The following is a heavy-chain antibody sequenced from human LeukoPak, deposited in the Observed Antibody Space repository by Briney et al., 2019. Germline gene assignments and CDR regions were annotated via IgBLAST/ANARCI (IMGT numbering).Heavy chain of an antibody. CDR1: GFTFSSYS. CDR3: ARDRYSGSYPRDFDY. Sequence: GGSLRLSCAASGFTFSSYSMSWVRQAPGKGLEWVSSISSSSSYIYYADSVKGRFTISRDNAKNSLYLQMNSLRAEDTAVYYCARDRYSGSYPRDFDYWGQGTLVTVSS. D-gene: IGHD1-26*01. J-gene: IGHJ4*02. V-gene: IGHV3-21*01. CDR2: ISSSSSYI.